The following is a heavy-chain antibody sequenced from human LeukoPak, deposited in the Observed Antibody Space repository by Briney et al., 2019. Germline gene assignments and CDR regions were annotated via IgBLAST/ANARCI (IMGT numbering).Heavy chain of an antibody. D-gene: IGHD6-19*01. Sequence: GGSLRLSCAASGFTFSSYGMHWVRQAPGKGLEWVPVIWYDGSNKYYADSVKGRFTISRDNSKNTLYLQMNSLRAEDTAVYYCAKGIAVAGAYYYYYMDVWGKGTTVTVSS. V-gene: IGHV3-33*06. CDR2: IWYDGSNK. CDR1: GFTFSSYG. CDR3: AKGIAVAGAYYYYYMDV. J-gene: IGHJ6*03.